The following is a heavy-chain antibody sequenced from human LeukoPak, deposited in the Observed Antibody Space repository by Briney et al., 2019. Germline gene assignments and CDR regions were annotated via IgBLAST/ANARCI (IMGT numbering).Heavy chain of an antibody. V-gene: IGHV3-53*01. J-gene: IGHJ3*02. Sequence: GVSLRLSSAASGFTVSSNYMSWVRQAQGKGLEWGSVIYSGGRTNYADSGKGGFNISRDNSKNTLYVQMKKLRAEDTAVYYCARDRYCSGGSCYEDSFDIWGQGTMVTVSS. CDR1: GFTVSSNY. CDR3: ARDRYCSGGSCYEDSFDI. D-gene: IGHD2-15*01. CDR2: IYSGGRT.